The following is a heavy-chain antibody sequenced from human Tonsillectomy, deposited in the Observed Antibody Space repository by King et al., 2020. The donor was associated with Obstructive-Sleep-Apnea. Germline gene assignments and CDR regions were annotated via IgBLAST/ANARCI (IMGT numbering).Heavy chain of an antibody. J-gene: IGHJ4*01. V-gene: IGHV4-39*07. Sequence: QLQESGPGLVKPSETLSLTCTVSGGSVSNNNYYWGWIRQPPGKGLEWIGSIFYGGTTYYNPSLKSRVTMSVDTSKNQFSLKLTSVTAADTAVYSCARVNFDFWTGFGFYFDYWGHGTLVTVSS. CDR2: IFYGGTT. CDR1: GGSVSNNNYY. D-gene: IGHD3/OR15-3a*01. CDR3: ARVNFDFWTGFGFYFDY.